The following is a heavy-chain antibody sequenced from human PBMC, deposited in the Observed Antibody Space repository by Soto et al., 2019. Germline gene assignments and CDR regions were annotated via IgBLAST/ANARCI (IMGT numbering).Heavy chain of an antibody. CDR1: GFTFSSYW. Sequence: WGSRRLSCAASGFTFSSYWMHWVRQDPGKGLVWVSRINSDVSSTRYADSVKGRFTISRDNAKNTLYLQMNSLRGGDTAVYYWARDGYRGDYLGVSDIWDNRNMVTVS. CDR3: ARDGYRGDYLGVSDI. CDR2: INSDVSST. V-gene: IGHV3-74*01. J-gene: IGHJ3*02. D-gene: IGHD1-26*01.